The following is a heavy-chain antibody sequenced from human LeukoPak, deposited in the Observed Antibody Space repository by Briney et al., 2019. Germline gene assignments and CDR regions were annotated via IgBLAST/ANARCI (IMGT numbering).Heavy chain of an antibody. D-gene: IGHD3-9*01. CDR1: GYTFTGYY. Sequence: ASVKVSCKASGYTFTGYYIHWVRQAPGQGLEWMGWINPNSGGTNYAQKFQGWVTMTRDTSISTAYMELSRLRSDDTAVYYCARGSLIRYFDWLVDYWGQGTLVTVSS. V-gene: IGHV1-2*04. CDR3: ARGSLIRYFDWLVDY. J-gene: IGHJ4*02. CDR2: INPNSGGT.